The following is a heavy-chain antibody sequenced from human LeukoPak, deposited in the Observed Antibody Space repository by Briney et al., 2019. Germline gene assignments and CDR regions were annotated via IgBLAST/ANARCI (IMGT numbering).Heavy chain of an antibody. CDR3: ARGGYSSGWYRD. V-gene: IGHV3-53*01. J-gene: IGHJ4*02. Sequence: GGSLRLSCAASGFTVSTNYMNWVRQAPGKGLEWVSVVYSGSSTYYADSVKGRFTISRDNSKNTLYLQMSSLRAEDTAVYYCARGGYSSGWYRDWGQGTLVTVSS. CDR2: VYSGSST. D-gene: IGHD6-19*01. CDR1: GFTVSTNY.